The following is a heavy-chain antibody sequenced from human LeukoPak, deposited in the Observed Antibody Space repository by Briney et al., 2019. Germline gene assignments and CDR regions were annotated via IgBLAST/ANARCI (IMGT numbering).Heavy chain of an antibody. Sequence: GGSLRLSCAASGFTFRTSGMNWVRQAPGKGLEWVSYISSSGGTIYYADSVKGRFTISRDNAKNSLYLQMNSLRAEDTAVYYCAELGITMIGGVWGKGTTVTISS. CDR2: ISSSGGTI. J-gene: IGHJ6*04. CDR1: GFTFRTSG. CDR3: AELGITMIGGV. D-gene: IGHD3-10*02. V-gene: IGHV3-48*04.